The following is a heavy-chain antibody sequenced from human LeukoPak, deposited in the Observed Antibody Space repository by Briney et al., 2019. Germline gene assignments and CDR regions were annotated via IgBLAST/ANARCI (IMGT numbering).Heavy chain of an antibody. CDR1: GFTFSSYS. D-gene: IGHD3-10*01. Sequence: GGSLRLSCAASGFTFSSYSMDWVRQAPGKGLEWVSSISSSSSYIYYADSVKGRFTISRDNAKNSLYPQMNSLRAEDTAVYYCARGYYYGSGSYPFDYWGQGTLVTVSS. CDR3: ARGYYYGSGSYPFDY. CDR2: ISSSSSYI. V-gene: IGHV3-21*01. J-gene: IGHJ4*02.